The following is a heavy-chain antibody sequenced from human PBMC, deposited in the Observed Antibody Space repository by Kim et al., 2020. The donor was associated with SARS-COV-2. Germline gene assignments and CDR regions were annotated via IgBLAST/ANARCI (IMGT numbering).Heavy chain of an antibody. CDR3: ARDLVGAWGH. Sequence: STRYAQKFQGRVTMPGDTSTSTVYMELSSLRSEDTAVYYCARDLVGAWGHWGQGTLVTVSS. V-gene: IGHV1-46*01. D-gene: IGHD1-26*01. CDR2: ST. J-gene: IGHJ4*02.